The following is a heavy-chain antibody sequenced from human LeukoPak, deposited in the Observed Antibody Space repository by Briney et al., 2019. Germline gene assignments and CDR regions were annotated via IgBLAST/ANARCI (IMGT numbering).Heavy chain of an antibody. J-gene: IGHJ5*02. Sequence: SETLSLTCTVSGGSISSYYWSWIRQPPGKGLEWIGYIYYSGSTNYNPSLKSRVTISVDTSKNQFSLKLSSVTAADTAVYYCARERGIAAAGTIRFDPWGQGTLVTVSS. CDR2: IYYSGST. CDR1: GGSISSYY. V-gene: IGHV4-59*12. CDR3: ARERGIAAAGTIRFDP. D-gene: IGHD6-13*01.